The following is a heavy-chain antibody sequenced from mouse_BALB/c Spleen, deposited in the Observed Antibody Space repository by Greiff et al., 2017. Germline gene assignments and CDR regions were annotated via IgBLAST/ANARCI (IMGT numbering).Heavy chain of an antibody. V-gene: IGHV3-2*02. Sequence: EVQLVESGPGLVKPSQSLSLTCTVTGYSITSDYAWNWIRQFPGNKLEWMGYISYSGSTSYNPSLKSRISITRDTSKNQFFLQLNSVTTEDTATYYCASIYYGNYWFAYWGQGTLVTVSA. CDR3: ASIYYGNYWFAY. J-gene: IGHJ3*01. D-gene: IGHD2-1*01. CDR1: GYSITSDYA. CDR2: ISYSGST.